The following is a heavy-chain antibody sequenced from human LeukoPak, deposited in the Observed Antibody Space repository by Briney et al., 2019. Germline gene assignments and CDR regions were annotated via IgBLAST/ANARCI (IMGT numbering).Heavy chain of an antibody. CDR3: ARFASQMRYCSGGSCYSARY. J-gene: IGHJ4*02. CDR1: GYTFTSYY. Sequence: ASVKVSCKASGYTFTSYYMHWVRQAPGQGLEWMGIINPSGGSTSYAQKFQGRITMTRDTSTSTVYMELSSLRSEDTAVYYCARFASQMRYCSGGSCYSARYWGQGTLVTVSS. CDR2: INPSGGST. D-gene: IGHD2-15*01. V-gene: IGHV1-46*01.